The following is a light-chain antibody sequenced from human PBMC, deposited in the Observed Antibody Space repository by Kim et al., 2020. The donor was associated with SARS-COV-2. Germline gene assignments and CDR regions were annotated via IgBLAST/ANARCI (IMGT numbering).Light chain of an antibody. Sequence: EIVLTQSPATLSLSPGERATLSCRASQSVSSNLAWYQQKPGQAPRLLIYDASNRATGIPARFSGSGSGTDFTLTISSLEPEDFAVYYCQQRGNWPRTFGQGTKVDIK. J-gene: IGKJ1*01. CDR2: DAS. V-gene: IGKV3-11*01. CDR3: QQRGNWPRT. CDR1: QSVSSN.